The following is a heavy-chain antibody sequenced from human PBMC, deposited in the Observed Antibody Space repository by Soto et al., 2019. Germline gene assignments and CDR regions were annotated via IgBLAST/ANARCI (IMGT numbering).Heavy chain of an antibody. V-gene: IGHV4-59*01. D-gene: IGHD3-16*01. CDR3: ARSPWGYASDI. CDR1: GGSINNYY. J-gene: IGHJ3*02. Sequence: SETLSLTYTVSGGSINNYYLIWIRQPPGKGLEWIGHVHSNGKADYSPALNSRVTISIDTSMSQFSPNLSSLTAADTAVYYCARSPWGYASDIWAQGTMVTVSS. CDR2: VHSNGKA.